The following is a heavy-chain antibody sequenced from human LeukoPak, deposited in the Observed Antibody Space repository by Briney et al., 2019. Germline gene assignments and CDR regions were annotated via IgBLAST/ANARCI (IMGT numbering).Heavy chain of an antibody. CDR1: GGSISSGGYY. V-gene: IGHV4-30-2*01. CDR2: IYHSGST. CDR3: ARGPSGSYDY. Sequence: MSSETLSLTCTVSGGSISSGGYYWSWIRQPPGKGLEWIGYIYHSGSTYYNPSLKSRVTISVDRSKNQFSLKLSSVTAADTAVYYCARGPSGSYDYWGQGTLVTVSS. J-gene: IGHJ4*02. D-gene: IGHD1-26*01.